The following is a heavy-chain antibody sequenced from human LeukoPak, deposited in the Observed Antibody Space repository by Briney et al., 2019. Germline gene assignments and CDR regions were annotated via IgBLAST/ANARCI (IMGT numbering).Heavy chain of an antibody. CDR3: ARDPTYYYDSSGYYYGFFDY. CDR2: TYYRAKWYN. J-gene: IGHJ4*02. CDR1: GDSVSSNSAA. D-gene: IGHD3-22*01. V-gene: IGHV6-1*01. Sequence: SQTLSLTCAISGDSVSSNSAAWTWIRQSPSRGLEWLGSTYYRAKWYNDYAVSVKSRKNINPDTSKNQFLLKLNSVSPEDTAVYYCARDPTYYYDSSGYYYGFFDYWGQGTLVTVSS.